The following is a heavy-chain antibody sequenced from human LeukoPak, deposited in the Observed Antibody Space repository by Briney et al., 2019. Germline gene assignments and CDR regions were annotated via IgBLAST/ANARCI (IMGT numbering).Heavy chain of an antibody. J-gene: IGHJ4*02. Sequence: GALRLSCAASGFTFSSYSMNWVRQAPGKGLEWVSPISSSSSYIYYADSVKGRFTISRDNSKNTLYLQMNSLKSEDTAVYYCAKFGSSGLQGYWGQGTLVTVSS. CDR3: AKFGSSGLQGY. CDR1: GFTFSSYS. V-gene: IGHV3-21*01. CDR2: ISSSSSYI. D-gene: IGHD6-6*01.